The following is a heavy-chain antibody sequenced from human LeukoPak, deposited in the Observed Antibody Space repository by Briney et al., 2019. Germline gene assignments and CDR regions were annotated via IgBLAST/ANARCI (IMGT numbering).Heavy chain of an antibody. CDR2: INPNSGGT. V-gene: IGHV1-2*02. Sequence: ASVKVSCKASGYTFTGYYMHWVRQAPGQGLEWMGWINPNSGGTNYAQKFQGRVTMTRDTSISTAYMELSRLRSDDTAVYYCAREAGSGHKNYDYWGQGTLVTVSS. D-gene: IGHD3-10*01. CDR3: AREAGSGHKNYDY. CDR1: GYTFTGYY. J-gene: IGHJ4*02.